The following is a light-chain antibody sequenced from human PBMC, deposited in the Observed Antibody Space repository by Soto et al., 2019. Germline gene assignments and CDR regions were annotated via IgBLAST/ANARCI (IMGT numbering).Light chain of an antibody. J-gene: IGKJ1*01. CDR3: QKSYSTPWT. CDR2: AAS. V-gene: IGKV1-39*01. CDR1: QSISSY. Sequence: NQITQSPSSLSASVGDRVTITFQASQSISSYLNWYQQKPGKAPKLVIYAASSLQSGVPSRFSGSGSGTDVSLTISSLQPEDFATYYCQKSYSTPWTFGQGTKLDI.